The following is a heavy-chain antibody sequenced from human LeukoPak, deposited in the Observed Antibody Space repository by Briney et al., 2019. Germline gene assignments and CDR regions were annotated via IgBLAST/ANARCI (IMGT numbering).Heavy chain of an antibody. V-gene: IGHV3-23*01. CDR3: AKDRYYYMDV. CDR1: GFIFGSYA. J-gene: IGHJ6*03. Sequence: GGSLRLSCAASGFIFGSYAMSWVRQAPGKGLQWVSAISGSGGSTYYADSVKGRFTISKDNSKNTLYLQMNSLRAEDTAVYYCAKDRYYYMDVWGKGTTVTVSS. CDR2: ISGSGGST.